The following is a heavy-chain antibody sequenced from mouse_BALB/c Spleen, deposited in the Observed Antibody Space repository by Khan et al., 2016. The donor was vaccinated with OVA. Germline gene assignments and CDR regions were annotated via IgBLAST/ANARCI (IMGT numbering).Heavy chain of an antibody. D-gene: IGHD2-14*01. CDR1: GFSLSRYN. V-gene: IGHV2-6-4*01. CDR2: VWGGGNT. CDR3: ARAYYRYDGYYAMDY. J-gene: IGHJ4*01. Sequence: QVQLKESGPGLVAPSQSLSITCTVSGFSLSRYNIHWVRQPPGKGLAWLGMVWGGGNTDYNSTLKSILSISKDNSTSQVFLKMNSLQTDDSAMYYCARAYYRYDGYYAMDYWGQGTSVTVSS.